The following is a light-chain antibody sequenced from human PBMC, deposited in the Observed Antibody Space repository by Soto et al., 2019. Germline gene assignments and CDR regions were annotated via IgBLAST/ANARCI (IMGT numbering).Light chain of an antibody. V-gene: IGKV3-15*01. CDR3: QQRSNWPPLT. Sequence: EIVMTQSPATLSVSPGERATLSCRASQSVRNNLAWYQQKPGQAPRLLIYGASTRATGIPARFSGSGSGTEFTLTISSLQSEDFALYYCQQRSNWPPLTFGGGTRVEIK. CDR1: QSVRNN. CDR2: GAS. J-gene: IGKJ4*01.